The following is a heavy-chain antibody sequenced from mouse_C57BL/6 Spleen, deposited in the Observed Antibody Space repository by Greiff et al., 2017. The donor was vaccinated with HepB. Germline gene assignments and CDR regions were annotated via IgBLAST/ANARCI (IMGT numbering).Heavy chain of an antibody. Sequence: EVHLVESGGGLVKPGGSLKLSCAASGFTFSSYAMSWVRQTPEKRLEWVATISDGGSYTYYPDNVKGRFTISRDNAKNNLYLQMSHLKSEDTAMYYCARGGWLPEIWGTGTTVTVSS. CDR3: ARGGWLPEI. CDR2: ISDGGSYT. CDR1: GFTFSSYA. V-gene: IGHV5-4*01. D-gene: IGHD2-3*01. J-gene: IGHJ1*03.